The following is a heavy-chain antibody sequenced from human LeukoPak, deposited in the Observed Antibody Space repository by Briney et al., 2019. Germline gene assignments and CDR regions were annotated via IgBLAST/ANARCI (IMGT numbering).Heavy chain of an antibody. CDR3: ARASSSGWPRTNAHFDY. V-gene: IGHV1-69*13. CDR1: ARTFTRHP. D-gene: IGHD6-19*01. J-gene: IGHJ4*02. Sequence: PTVGLLSTPTARTFTRHPLPCAPHAPGHPLDPTSALIPIFGTANYPQKFQGRVTITADESTSTAYMELSSLRSEDTAVYYCARASSSGWPRTNAHFDYWGQGTLVTVSS. CDR2: LIPIFGTA.